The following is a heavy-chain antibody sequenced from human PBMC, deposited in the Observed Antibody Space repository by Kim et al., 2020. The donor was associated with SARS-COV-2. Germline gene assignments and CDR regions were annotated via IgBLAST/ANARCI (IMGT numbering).Heavy chain of an antibody. Sequence: YAAPVKGRFTISRDDSKNTLYLQMNSLKTEDTAVYYCTTMDTAGYPNFDYWGQGTLVTVSS. D-gene: IGHD5-18*01. J-gene: IGHJ4*02. CDR3: TTMDTAGYPNFDY. V-gene: IGHV3-15*01.